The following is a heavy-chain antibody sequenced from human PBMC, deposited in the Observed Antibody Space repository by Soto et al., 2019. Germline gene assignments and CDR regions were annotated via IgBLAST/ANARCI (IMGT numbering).Heavy chain of an antibody. CDR3: ARGGSLYWYFDL. Sequence: ASVRVSCKASGYTFTSYAMHWVRQAPGQRLEWMGWINAGNGNTKYSQKFQGRVTITRDTSASTAYMELSSLRSEDTAVYYCARGGSLYWYFDLWGRGTLVTVSS. V-gene: IGHV1-3*01. D-gene: IGHD1-26*01. J-gene: IGHJ2*01. CDR2: INAGNGNT. CDR1: GYTFTSYA.